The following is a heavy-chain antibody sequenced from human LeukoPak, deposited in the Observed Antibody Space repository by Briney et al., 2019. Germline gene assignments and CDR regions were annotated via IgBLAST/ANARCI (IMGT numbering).Heavy chain of an antibody. J-gene: IGHJ5*02. CDR2: ISEDGSNK. V-gene: IGHV3-30-3*01. D-gene: IGHD3-10*01. CDR1: GFTFSRFP. Sequence: GGSLRLSCVASGFTFSRFPMHWVRQAPGEGLEWVAVISEDGSNKYYADSVKGRFTISRDNSKNTLYLQMNSLRSEDTAVYYCARDTLIYGSGVNWVDPWGQGTLVTVSS. CDR3: ARDTLIYGSGVNWVDP.